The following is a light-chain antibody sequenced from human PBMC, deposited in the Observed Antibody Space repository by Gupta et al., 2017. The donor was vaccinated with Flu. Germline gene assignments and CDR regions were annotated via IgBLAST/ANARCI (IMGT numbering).Light chain of an antibody. CDR2: DDR. CDR1: NIGSKT. Sequence: SYVLTQPPSMSVAPGQTARITCGGNNIGSKTVHWYQQKPGQAPVVLVYDDRDRPSGIPERCSGSNSGNTATLTISRVEAADDADYYCQVWDSGSDRRVFGGGTKLTVL. V-gene: IGLV3-21*02. J-gene: IGLJ2*01. CDR3: QVWDSGSDRRV.